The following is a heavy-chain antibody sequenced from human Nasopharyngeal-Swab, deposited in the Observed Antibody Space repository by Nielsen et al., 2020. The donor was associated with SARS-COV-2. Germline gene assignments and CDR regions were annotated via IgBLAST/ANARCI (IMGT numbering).Heavy chain of an antibody. CDR3: ARIRITMVRGVIMQEEADY. J-gene: IGHJ4*02. Sequence: ASVKVSCKASGYTFTSYDINWVRQATGQGLEWMGWMNPNSGNTGYAQKFQGRVTMTRNTSISTAYMELSSLRSEDTAVYYCARIRITMVRGVIMQEEADYWGQGTLVTVSS. V-gene: IGHV1-8*01. CDR1: GYTFTSYD. CDR2: MNPNSGNT. D-gene: IGHD3-10*01.